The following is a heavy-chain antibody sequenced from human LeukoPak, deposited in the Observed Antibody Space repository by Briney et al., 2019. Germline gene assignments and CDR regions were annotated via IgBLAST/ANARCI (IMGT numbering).Heavy chain of an antibody. CDR2: IYSGGST. CDR3: ARDRRYYDSSGYLYYYGMDV. CDR1: RFTFSSYA. V-gene: IGHV3-66*01. J-gene: IGHJ6*02. Sequence: GGSLRLSCAASRFTFSSYAMSWVRQAPGKGLEWVSVIYSGGSTYYADSVKGRFTISRDNSKNTLYLQMNSLRAEDTAVYYCARDRRYYDSSGYLYYYGMDVWGQGTTVTVSS. D-gene: IGHD3-22*01.